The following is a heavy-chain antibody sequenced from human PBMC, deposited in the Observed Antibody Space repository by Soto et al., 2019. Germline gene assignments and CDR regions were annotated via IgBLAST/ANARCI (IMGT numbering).Heavy chain of an antibody. V-gene: IGHV4-30-4*01. CDR3: ARGPPRYCSGGSCYSGTGNIDY. CDR2: IYYSGST. CDR1: GGSISSGDYY. J-gene: IGHJ4*02. D-gene: IGHD2-15*01. Sequence: QVQLQESGPGLVKPSQTLSLTCTVSGGSISSGDYYWSWIRQPPGKGLEWIGYIYYSGSTYYNPSLKSRVTISVDTSKNQCSLKLSAVTAADTAVYYCARGPPRYCSGGSCYSGTGNIDYWGQGTLVTVSS.